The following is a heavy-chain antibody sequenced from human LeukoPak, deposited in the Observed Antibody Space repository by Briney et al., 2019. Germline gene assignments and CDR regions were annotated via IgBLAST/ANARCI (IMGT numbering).Heavy chain of an antibody. V-gene: IGHV1-8*03. Sequence: ASVKVSCKASGYTFTSYDINWVRQATGQGLEWMGWMNPNSGNTGYAQKFQGRVTITRNTSISTAYMELSSLRSEDTAVYYCARGLSSAWTVSLAYYYYMDVWGKGTTVTVSS. J-gene: IGHJ6*03. D-gene: IGHD6-6*01. CDR3: ARGLSSAWTVSLAYYYYMDV. CDR2: MNPNSGNT. CDR1: GYTFTSYD.